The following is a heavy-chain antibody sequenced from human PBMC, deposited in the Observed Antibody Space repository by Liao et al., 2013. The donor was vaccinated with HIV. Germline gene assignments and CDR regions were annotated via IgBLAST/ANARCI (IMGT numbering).Heavy chain of an antibody. CDR3: ARGVPPDY. D-gene: IGHD5/OR15-5a*01. J-gene: IGHJ4*02. CDR2: IYTSGTT. Sequence: QVQLQESGPGLVRPSETLSLTCTVSGGSISNYYWSWIRQPAGKGLEWIGRIYTSGTTNYNPSLKSRVMMSLDTSNNRFSLKLTSVTAADTAVYYCARGVPPDYWGQGTLVTVSS. V-gene: IGHV4-4*07. CDR1: GGSISNYY.